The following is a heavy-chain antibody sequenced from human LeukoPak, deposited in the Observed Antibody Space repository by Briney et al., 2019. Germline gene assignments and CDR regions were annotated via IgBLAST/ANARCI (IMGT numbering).Heavy chain of an antibody. D-gene: IGHD1-26*01. V-gene: IGHV1-2*02. CDR1: GYTFTGYY. Sequence: ASVKVSCKASGYTFTGYYMHWVRQAPGQGLEWMGWINPNSGGTNYAQKFQGRVTMTRDTSISTAYMELSRLRSDDTAVYYCAGSGSYLPPTDDYWGQGTLVTVSS. CDR3: AGSGSYLPPTDDY. J-gene: IGHJ4*02. CDR2: INPNSGGT.